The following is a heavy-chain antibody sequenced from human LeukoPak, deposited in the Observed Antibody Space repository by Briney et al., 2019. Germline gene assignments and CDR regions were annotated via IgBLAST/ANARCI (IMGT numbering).Heavy chain of an antibody. CDR3: ARTLHYYDSSISTDAFDI. CDR2: IYYSGST. Sequence: PSETLSLTCTVSGGSISSYYWSWIRQPPGKGLEWIGHIYYSGSTNYNPSLKSRVTISVDTSKNQFSLKLSSVTAADTAVYYCARTLHYYDSSISTDAFDIWGQGTMVTVSS. J-gene: IGHJ3*02. D-gene: IGHD3-22*01. CDR1: GGSISSYY. V-gene: IGHV4-59*08.